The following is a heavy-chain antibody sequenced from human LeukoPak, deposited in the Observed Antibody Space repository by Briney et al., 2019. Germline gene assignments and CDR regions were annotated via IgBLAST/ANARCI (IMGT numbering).Heavy chain of an antibody. CDR3: ARGRYSSGYYRYWYFDL. CDR2: INHSGST. D-gene: IGHD3-22*01. J-gene: IGHJ2*01. V-gene: IGHV4-34*01. Sequence: SETLSLTCAVYGGSFSGCYWSWIRQPPGKGLEWIGEINHSGSTNYNPSLKSRVTISVDTSKNQFSLKLSSVTAADTAVYYCARGRYSSGYYRYWYFDLWGRGTLVTVSS. CDR1: GGSFSGCY.